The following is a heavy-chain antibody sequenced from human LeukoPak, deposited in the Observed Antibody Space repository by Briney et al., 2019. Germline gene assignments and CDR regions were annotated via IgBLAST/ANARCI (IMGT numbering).Heavy chain of an antibody. J-gene: IGHJ5*02. D-gene: IGHD4-23*01. CDR1: GFTFSSYW. V-gene: IGHV3-7*01. CDR3: ARTYGGNSFFWFDP. CDR2: IKQDGSEK. Sequence: GSLRLSCAASGFTFSSYWMSWVRQAPGKGLEWVANIKQDGSEKYYVDSVKGRFTISRDNAKNSLYLQMNSLRAEDTAVYYCARTYGGNSFFWFDPWGQGTLVTVSS.